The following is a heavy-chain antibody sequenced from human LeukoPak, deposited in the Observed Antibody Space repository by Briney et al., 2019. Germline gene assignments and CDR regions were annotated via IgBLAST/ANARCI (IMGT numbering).Heavy chain of an antibody. CDR1: GYTFTGYY. J-gene: IGHJ4*02. Sequence: ASVKVSCKASGYTFTGYYIHWVRQAPGQGLEWMGWISPNSVDTNFVQKFQGRVTMTRDTSISTAYLELSRMRSDDTAVYYCAREADGDMGFDYWGQGTLVTVSS. D-gene: IGHD2-15*01. V-gene: IGHV1-2*02. CDR2: ISPNSVDT. CDR3: AREADGDMGFDY.